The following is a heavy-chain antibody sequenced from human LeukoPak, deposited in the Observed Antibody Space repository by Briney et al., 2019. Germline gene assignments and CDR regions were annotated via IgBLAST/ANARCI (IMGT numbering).Heavy chain of an antibody. CDR1: GFTFSSYS. D-gene: IGHD6-13*01. V-gene: IGHV3-21*01. CDR2: ISSSSSYI. CDR3: ARVVAAAGTDH. Sequence: GGSLRLSCAASGFTFSSYSMNWVRQAPGKGLEWVSSISSSSSYIYYADSVKGRFTISRDNAKNSLYPQMNSLRAEDTAVYYCARVVAAAGTDHWGQGTLVTVSS. J-gene: IGHJ4*02.